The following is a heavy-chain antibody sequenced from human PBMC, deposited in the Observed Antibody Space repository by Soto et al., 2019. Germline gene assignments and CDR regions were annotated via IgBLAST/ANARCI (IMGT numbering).Heavy chain of an antibody. V-gene: IGHV1-46*01. J-gene: IGHJ4*02. CDR1: GYTFTSNY. CDR3: TRGGAMVRGPLDY. Sequence: QVQLVQSGTEVKKPGASVKVTCKASGYTFTSNYMHWVRQAPGQGIEWMGIINPSGGSTNYAQKFRSRASMTRATSPSTVYLSLRSLRSEDTAVYFCTRGGAMVRGPLDYWGQGTLVSVSS. D-gene: IGHD3-10*01. CDR2: INPSGGST.